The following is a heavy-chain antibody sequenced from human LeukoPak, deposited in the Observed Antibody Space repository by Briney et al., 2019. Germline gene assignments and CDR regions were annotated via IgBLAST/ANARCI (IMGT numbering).Heavy chain of an antibody. J-gene: IGHJ4*02. V-gene: IGHV4-30-4*08. CDR2: FYYSGST. Sequence: SQTLSLTCTVSGGSISSGDYYWSWIRQPPGKGLEWIGYFYYSGSTYYNPSLKSRVTISVDTSKNQFSLKLSSVTAADTAVYYCARAVAEDYTVDYWGQGTLVTVSS. CDR1: GGSISSGDYY. D-gene: IGHD4-11*01. CDR3: ARAVAEDYTVDY.